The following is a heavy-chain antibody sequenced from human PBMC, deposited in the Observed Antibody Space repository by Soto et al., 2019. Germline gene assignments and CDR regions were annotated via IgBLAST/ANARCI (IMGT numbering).Heavy chain of an antibody. J-gene: IGHJ6*02. CDR3: ARDHITVSHVYYYYYGMDV. CDR2: ISSSSSTI. CDR1: GFTFSSYS. V-gene: IGHV3-48*02. Sequence: PGGSLRLSCAASGFTFSSYSMNWVRQAPGKGLEWVSYISSSSSTIYYADSVKGRFTISRDNAKNSLYLQMNSLRDEDTAVYYCARDHITVSHVYYYYYGMDVWGQGTTVTVSS. D-gene: IGHD4-4*01.